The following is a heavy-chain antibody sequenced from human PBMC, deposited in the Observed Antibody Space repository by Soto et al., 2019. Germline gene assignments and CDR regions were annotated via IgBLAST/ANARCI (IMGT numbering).Heavy chain of an antibody. D-gene: IGHD3-10*01. Sequence: VQLVESGGGLVQPGGSLRLSCEVSGFTFSSYWMHWVRQAPGKGLVWVSRINPDGSTTSYADSVRGRFTISRDNADNTLYLEMNSLRAEDTAVYYCARVATGSYHFDQWGQGTLVTVSS. CDR2: INPDGSTT. CDR3: ARVATGSYHFDQ. J-gene: IGHJ4*02. CDR1: GFTFSSYW. V-gene: IGHV3-74*01.